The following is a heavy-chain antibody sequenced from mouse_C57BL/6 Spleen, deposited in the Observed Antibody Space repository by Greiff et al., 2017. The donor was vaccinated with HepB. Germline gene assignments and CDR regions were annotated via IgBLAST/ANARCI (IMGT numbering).Heavy chain of an antibody. CDR3: ARYYGYDDYAMDY. V-gene: IGHV1-80*01. CDR1: GYAFSSYW. Sequence: VQLQQSGAELVKPGASVKISCKASGYAFSSYWMNWVKQRPGKGLEWIGQIYPGDGDTNYNGKFKGKATLTADKSSSTAYMPLSSLTSEDAAVYFCARYYGYDDYAMDYWGQGTSVTVSS. CDR2: IYPGDGDT. D-gene: IGHD2-2*01. J-gene: IGHJ4*01.